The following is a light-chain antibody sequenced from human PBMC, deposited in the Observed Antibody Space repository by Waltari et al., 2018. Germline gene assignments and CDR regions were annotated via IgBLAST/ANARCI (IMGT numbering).Light chain of an antibody. CDR2: NNN. J-gene: IGLJ2*01. Sequence: YELTQPPSVSVSPGQTARITCSGDALPMQYAYWYQQKPGQTPVWGMFNNNKGPSVIPEAFSGSSSGTIATLTISGVQAEDEADYYGQSADSSGAYVVFGGGTRLTVL. CDR3: QSADSSGAYVV. CDR1: ALPMQY. V-gene: IGLV3-25*03.